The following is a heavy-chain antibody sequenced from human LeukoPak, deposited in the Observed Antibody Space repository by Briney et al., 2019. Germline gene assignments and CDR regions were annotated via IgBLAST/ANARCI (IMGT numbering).Heavy chain of an antibody. V-gene: IGHV3-74*01. CDR1: GLTFRISW. CDR2: INSDGTST. J-gene: IGHJ3*02. D-gene: IGHD4-17*01. Sequence: GGSLRLSCAASGLTFRISWMHWVRQAPGKGLVWVSGINSDGTSTNYADSVKGRFTISRDNAKNSLYLQMNSLRAEDTAVYYFARDRDYGDYYGEKAFDIWGQGTMVTVSS. CDR3: ARDRDYGDYYGEKAFDI.